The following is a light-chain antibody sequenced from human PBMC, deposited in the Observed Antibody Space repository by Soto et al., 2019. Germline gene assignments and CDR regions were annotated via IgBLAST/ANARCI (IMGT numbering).Light chain of an antibody. V-gene: IGKV3-20*01. J-gene: IGKJ4*01. CDR2: DAS. CDR1: QSVSSSY. CDR3: QQYGSSPLT. Sequence: EIVLTQSPGTLSLSPGERATLSYRASQSVSSSYLAWYQQKPGQAPRLLIYDASSRATGIPDRFSGRGSGTDFTLTISRLEPADFAVYYCQQYGSSPLTFGGGTKVEIK.